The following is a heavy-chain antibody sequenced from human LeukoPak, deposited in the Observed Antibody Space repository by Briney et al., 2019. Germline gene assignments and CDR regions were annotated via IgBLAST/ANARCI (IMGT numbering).Heavy chain of an antibody. CDR1: GYTFTSYG. CDR3: AREETHHVYYGMDV. D-gene: IGHD1-14*01. V-gene: IGHV1-18*01. J-gene: IGHJ6*02. Sequence: ASVKVSCKASGYTFTSYGISWVRQAPGQGLEWMGWISAYNGNTNYAQKLQGRVTMTTDTSTSTAYMELRSLRSDDTAVYYCAREETHHVYYGMDVWGQGTTVTVSS. CDR2: ISAYNGNT.